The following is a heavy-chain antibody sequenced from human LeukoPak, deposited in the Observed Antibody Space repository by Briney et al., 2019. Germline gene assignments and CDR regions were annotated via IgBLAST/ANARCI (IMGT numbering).Heavy chain of an antibody. CDR2: INHSGST. J-gene: IGHJ5*02. CDR1: GGSISSGDYY. Sequence: SQTLSLTCTVSGGSISSGDYYWSWIRQPPGKGLEWIGEINHSGSTNYNPSLKSRVTISVDTSKNQFSLKLSSVTAADTAVYYCARVYDFWSGYYKVDWFDPWGQGTLVTVSS. CDR3: ARVYDFWSGYYKVDWFDP. D-gene: IGHD3-3*01. V-gene: IGHV4-30-4*01.